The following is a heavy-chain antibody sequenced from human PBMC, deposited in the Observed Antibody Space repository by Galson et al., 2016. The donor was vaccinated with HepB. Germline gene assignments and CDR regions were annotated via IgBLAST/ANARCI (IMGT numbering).Heavy chain of an antibody. CDR3: TREAIAVASTLYYYGVDV. V-gene: IGHV3-53*01. CDR2: IHRDATT. Sequence: SLRLSCAASGLTVSSSHISWVRQAPGKGLEWVSTIHRDATTYYTDSVKGRFTMSRDNAKNTLYLQMNSLRAEDTAIYYCTREAIAVASTLYYYGVDVWGQGTTVIFPS. J-gene: IGHJ6*02. CDR1: GLTVSSSH. D-gene: IGHD6-19*01.